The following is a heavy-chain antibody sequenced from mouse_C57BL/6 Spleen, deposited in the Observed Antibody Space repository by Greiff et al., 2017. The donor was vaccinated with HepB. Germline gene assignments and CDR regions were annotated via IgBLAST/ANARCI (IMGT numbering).Heavy chain of an antibody. CDR1: GYTFTSYT. Sequence: QVQLQQSGAELARPGASVKMSCKASGYTFTSYTMHWVKQRPGQGLEWIGYINPSSGDTKYNQKFKVKATLTADKSSSTAYMQLSSLTSEDAAVYDCARAGDYDAADYWGQGTTLTVSS. V-gene: IGHV1-4*01. D-gene: IGHD2-4*01. CDR2: INPSSGDT. CDR3: ARAGDYDAADY. J-gene: IGHJ2*01.